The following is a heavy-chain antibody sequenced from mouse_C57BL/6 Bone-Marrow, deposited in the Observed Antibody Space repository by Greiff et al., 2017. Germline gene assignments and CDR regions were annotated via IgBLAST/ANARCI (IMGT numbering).Heavy chain of an antibody. J-gene: IGHJ2*01. V-gene: IGHV7-1*01. D-gene: IGHD4-1*02. Sequence: EVKLVESGGGLVQSGRSLRLSCATSGFTFSDFYMEWVRQAPGKGLEWIAASRNKANDYTTEYSASVKGRFIVSRDTSQSILYLQMNALRAEDTAIYYCARVSSTGTGYYFDYWGQGTTLTVSS. CDR2: SRNKANDYTT. CDR1: GFTFSDFY. CDR3: ARVSSTGTGYYFDY.